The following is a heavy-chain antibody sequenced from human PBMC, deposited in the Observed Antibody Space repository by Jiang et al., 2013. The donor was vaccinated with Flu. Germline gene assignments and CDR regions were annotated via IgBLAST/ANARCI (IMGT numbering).Heavy chain of an antibody. CDR3: ARVGVRAYSYGSAVFDY. D-gene: IGHD5-18*01. V-gene: IGHV4-34*01. CDR1: GGSFSGYY. CDR2: INHSGST. J-gene: IGHJ4*02. Sequence: LLKPSETLSLTCAVQGGSFSGYYWSWIRQPPGKGLEWIGEINHSGSTNYNPSLKSRVTISVDTSKNQFSLKLSSVTAADTAVYYCARVGVRAYSYGSAVFDYWGQGTLVTVSS.